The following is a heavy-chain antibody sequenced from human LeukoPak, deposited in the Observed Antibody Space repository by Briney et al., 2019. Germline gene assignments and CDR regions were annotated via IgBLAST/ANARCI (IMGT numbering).Heavy chain of an antibody. V-gene: IGHV4-31*03. CDR3: ASSFSEAVSDY. J-gene: IGHJ4*02. CDR1: GGSISSGGYY. Sequence: PSQTLSLTCTVSGGSISSGGYYWSWIRQHPGKGLEWIGYIYYSGSTYYNPSLQSRVTISVDTSKNQFSLKLSSVTAADTAVYYCASSFSEAVSDYWGQGTLLTVSS. CDR2: IYYSGST.